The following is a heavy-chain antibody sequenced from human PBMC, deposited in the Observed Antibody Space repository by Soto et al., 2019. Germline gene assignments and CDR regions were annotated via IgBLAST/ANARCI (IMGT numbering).Heavy chain of an antibody. CDR1: GFTFSSYW. J-gene: IGHJ3*01. D-gene: IGHD6-13*01. CDR2: IKYGGSET. V-gene: IGHV3-7*01. CDR3: ARVRQQLTREPRFDV. Sequence: EVQLVESGGGLVQPGGSLRLSCAASGFTFSSYWMTWVRQAPGKGLEWVATIKYGGSETHYVESVKGRFTISRDNAENSMYRPMDSMRVEDTALYYWARVRQQLTREPRFDVWGHGT.